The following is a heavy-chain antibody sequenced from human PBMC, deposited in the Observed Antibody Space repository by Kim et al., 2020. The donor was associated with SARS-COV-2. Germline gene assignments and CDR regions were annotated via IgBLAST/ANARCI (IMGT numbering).Heavy chain of an antibody. CDR2: TT. V-gene: IGHV3-49*02. D-gene: IGHD1-1*01. CDR3: TTSREQVGDY. J-gene: IGHJ4*02. Sequence: TTEYAASVKGRFTISRDDSKSIAYLQMNSLKTEDTAVYYCTTSREQVGDYWGQGTLVTVSS.